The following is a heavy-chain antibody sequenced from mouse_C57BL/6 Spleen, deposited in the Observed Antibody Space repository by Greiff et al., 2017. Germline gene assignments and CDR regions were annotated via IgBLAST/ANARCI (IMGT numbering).Heavy chain of an antibody. Sequence: VQLKESGPGLVAPSQSLSITCTVSGFSLTSYGVHWVRQPPGKGLEWLVVIWSDGSTTYNSALKSRLSISKDNSKSQVFLKMNSLQTDDTAMYYCARHGGYGSYAMDYWGQGTSVTVSS. CDR3: ARHGGYGSYAMDY. CDR1: GFSLTSYG. V-gene: IGHV2-6-1*01. CDR2: IWSDGST. J-gene: IGHJ4*01. D-gene: IGHD1-1*02.